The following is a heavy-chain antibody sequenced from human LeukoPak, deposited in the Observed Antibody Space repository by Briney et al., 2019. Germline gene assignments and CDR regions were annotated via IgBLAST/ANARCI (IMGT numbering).Heavy chain of an antibody. CDR2: IYYSGST. J-gene: IGHJ4*02. Sequence: SETLSLTCIVFGGSISSSPYASGWIRQPPGKGLEWIVNIYYSGSTYDNPSLKTRVTISVDTSKNHFYLKLTSVTAADTAVYYCARHSSVHGNWPRPLAYWGEGSLVTVSS. V-gene: IGHV4-39*01. CDR1: GGSISSSPYA. CDR3: ARHSSVHGNWPRPLAY. D-gene: IGHD4-23*01.